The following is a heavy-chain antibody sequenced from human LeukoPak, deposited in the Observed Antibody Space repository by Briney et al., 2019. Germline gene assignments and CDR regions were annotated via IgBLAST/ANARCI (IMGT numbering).Heavy chain of an antibody. D-gene: IGHD6-19*01. V-gene: IGHV1-8*02. CDR1: GYTLSSYD. Sequence: ASVKVSCKASGYTLSSYDINWVRQATGQGLEWVGWMNPVSGKTAYAQKFQGRVTMTRNTSISTAYLELSSLRSADTAVYYCARRRYSSRPNYYHYMDVWGKGTTVTVSS. J-gene: IGHJ6*03. CDR3: ARRRYSSRPNYYHYMDV. CDR2: MNPVSGKT.